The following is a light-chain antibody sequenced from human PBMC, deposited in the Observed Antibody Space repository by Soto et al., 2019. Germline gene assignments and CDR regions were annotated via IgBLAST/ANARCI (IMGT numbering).Light chain of an antibody. V-gene: IGKV3-20*01. Sequence: DIVLTQSPGTLSLSPGERATLSCRASQSVNSSYLAWYQQKPGQAPSLLIYGASSRATGIPDRFSGSGSGTDFTLTISRLESEDFAVYYCQQYGRSPPMYTFGQGTKLEIK. CDR3: QQYGRSPPMYT. J-gene: IGKJ2*01. CDR2: GAS. CDR1: QSVNSSY.